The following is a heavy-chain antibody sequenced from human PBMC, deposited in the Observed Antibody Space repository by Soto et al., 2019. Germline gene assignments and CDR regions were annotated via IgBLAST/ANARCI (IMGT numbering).Heavy chain of an antibody. Sequence: QVQLVQSGAEVKKPGSSVKVSCKASGGTFSSYAISWVRQAPGQGLEWMGGIIPIFGTANYAQKFQGRVTITADESMSTAYMELSSLRSEDTAVYYCASENSTPTNRWFDPWGQGTLVTVSS. V-gene: IGHV1-69*12. CDR1: GGTFSSYA. CDR3: ASENSTPTNRWFDP. CDR2: IIPIFGTA. D-gene: IGHD2-8*01. J-gene: IGHJ5*02.